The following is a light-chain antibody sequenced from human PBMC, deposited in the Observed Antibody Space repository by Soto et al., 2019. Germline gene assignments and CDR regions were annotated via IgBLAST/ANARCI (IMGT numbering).Light chain of an antibody. CDR3: QQRGSWPPT. CDR1: QSVSTY. CDR2: DAS. Sequence: IVLTQSPATLSLSPGERATLSCRASQSVSTYLAWYQQRRGQAPRVLIYDASNRATGIPARFSGSGSGADFTLTISSLEPEDFAVYYCQQRGSWPPTFGQGTRLEIK. J-gene: IGKJ5*01. V-gene: IGKV3-11*01.